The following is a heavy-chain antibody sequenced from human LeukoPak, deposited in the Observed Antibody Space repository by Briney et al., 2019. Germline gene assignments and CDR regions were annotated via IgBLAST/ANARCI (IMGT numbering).Heavy chain of an antibody. CDR3: AMGRLELIDY. D-gene: IGHD1-1*01. J-gene: IGHJ4*02. Sequence: SETLSLTCAVYGGSFSGYYWSWIRQPPGKGLEWIGEINHSGSTNYNPSLKSRVTISVDTSKNQFSLKLSSVTAADTAVYYCAMGRLELIDYWGQGTLVTVSS. CDR1: GGSFSGYY. V-gene: IGHV4-34*01. CDR2: INHSGST.